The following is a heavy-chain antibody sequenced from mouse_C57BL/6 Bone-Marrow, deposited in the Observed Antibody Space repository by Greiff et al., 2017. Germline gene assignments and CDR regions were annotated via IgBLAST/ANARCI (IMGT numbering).Heavy chain of an antibody. V-gene: IGHV1-62-2*01. Sequence: QVQLQQSGAELVKPGASVKLSCKASGYTFTGYTIHWVKQRSGQGLEWIGWFYPGSGSIKYNEKFKDKATLTADKSSSTVYMELRRFTSYDAAVYFFARHENDYGRYDMDYWGQGTTVTVSS. CDR1: GYTFTGYT. CDR3: ARHENDYGRYDMDY. J-gene: IGHJ4*01. D-gene: IGHD2-4*01. CDR2: FYPGSGSI.